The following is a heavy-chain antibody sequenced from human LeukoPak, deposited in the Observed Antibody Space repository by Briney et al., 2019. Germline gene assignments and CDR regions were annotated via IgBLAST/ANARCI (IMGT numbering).Heavy chain of an antibody. D-gene: IGHD3-22*01. CDR2: ISSSGSTI. Sequence: PGGSLRLSCAASGFTFSDYYMSWIRQAPGKGLEWVSYISSSGSTIYYADSVKGRLTISRDNAKNSLYLQMNSLRAEDTAVYYCARDTGSYYDSNLWFDPWGQGTLVTVSS. CDR1: GFTFSDYY. CDR3: ARDTGSYYDSNLWFDP. V-gene: IGHV3-11*01. J-gene: IGHJ5*02.